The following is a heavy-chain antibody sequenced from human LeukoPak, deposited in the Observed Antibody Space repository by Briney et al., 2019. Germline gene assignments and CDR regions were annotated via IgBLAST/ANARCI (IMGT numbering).Heavy chain of an antibody. D-gene: IGHD6-6*01. Sequence: SETLSLTCTVSGGSISSYYWSWIRQPAGKGLEWIGRIYTSGSTNYNPSLKSRVTMSVDTSKNQFPLKLSSVTAADTAVYYCARSWLGERSIAARAYYYYMDVWGKGTTVTVSS. J-gene: IGHJ6*03. CDR3: ARSWLGERSIAARAYYYYMDV. CDR1: GGSISSYY. V-gene: IGHV4-4*07. CDR2: IYTSGST.